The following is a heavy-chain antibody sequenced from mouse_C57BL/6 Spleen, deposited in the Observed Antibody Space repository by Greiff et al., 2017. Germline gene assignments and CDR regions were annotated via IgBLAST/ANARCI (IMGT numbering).Heavy chain of an antibody. CDR3: TLIYYGNYVVGY. J-gene: IGHJ3*01. Sequence: VQLQQPGAELVRPGTSVKLSCKASGYTFTSYWMHWVKQRPGQGLEWIGVIDPSDSYTNYNHKFKGKSTLTVDTSSSTAYMQLSSLTSEDSAVYYCTLIYYGNYVVGYWGQGTLVTVSA. V-gene: IGHV1-59*01. D-gene: IGHD2-1*01. CDR2: IDPSDSYT. CDR1: GYTFTSYW.